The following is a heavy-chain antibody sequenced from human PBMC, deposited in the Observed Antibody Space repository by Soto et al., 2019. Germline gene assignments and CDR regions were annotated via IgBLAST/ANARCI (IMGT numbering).Heavy chain of an antibody. V-gene: IGHV4-31*03. CDR2: IYCSGST. CDR1: GGSISSGGYY. D-gene: IGHD5-18*01. J-gene: IGHJ6*03. Sequence: SETLSLTCTVSGGSISSGGYYWSWIRQHPGKGLEWIGYIYCSGSTYYNPSLKSRVTISVDTSKNQFSLKLSSVTAADTAVYYCARVGYSLYYYYMDVWGKGTTVTVSS. CDR3: ARVGYSLYYYYMDV.